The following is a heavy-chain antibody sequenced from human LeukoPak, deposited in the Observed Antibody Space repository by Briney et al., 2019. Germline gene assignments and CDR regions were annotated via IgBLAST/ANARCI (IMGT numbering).Heavy chain of an antibody. CDR1: GGSFSGYY. CDR2: INHSGST. D-gene: IGHD3-22*01. J-gene: IGHJ5*02. V-gene: IGHV4-34*01. CDR3: ARGLPYYDSSGPQTNWFDP. Sequence: PSETLSLTCAVYGGSFSGYYWSWIRQPPGKGLEWIGEINHSGSTNYNPSLKSRVTMSVDTSKNQFSLKLSSVTAADTAVYYCARGLPYYDSSGPQTNWFDPWGQGTLVTVSS.